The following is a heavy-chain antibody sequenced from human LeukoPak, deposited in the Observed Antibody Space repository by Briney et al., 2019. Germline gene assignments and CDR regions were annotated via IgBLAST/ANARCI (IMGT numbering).Heavy chain of an antibody. J-gene: IGHJ4*02. D-gene: IGHD1-26*01. Sequence: GASVKASCKASGYTFTGYYMHWVRQAPGRGLEWMGWINPNSGGTNYAQKFQGRVTMTRDTSISTAYMELSRLRSDDTAVYYCARGWELPYLGVDYWGQGTLVTVSS. CDR3: ARGWELPYLGVDY. CDR1: GYTFTGYY. CDR2: INPNSGGT. V-gene: IGHV1-2*02.